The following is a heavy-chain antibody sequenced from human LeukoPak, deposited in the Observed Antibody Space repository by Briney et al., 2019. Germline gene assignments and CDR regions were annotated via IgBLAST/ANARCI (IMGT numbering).Heavy chain of an antibody. CDR2: MNPNSGNT. Sequence: ASVKVSRKASGYTFTSYDINWVRQATGQGLEWMGWMNPNSGNTGYAQKFQGRVTMTRNTSISTAYMELSSLRSEDTAVYYCARGHSSGWSYYYYYYGMDVWGQGTTVTVSS. D-gene: IGHD6-19*01. CDR3: ARGHSSGWSYYYYYYGMDV. J-gene: IGHJ6*02. V-gene: IGHV1-8*01. CDR1: GYTFTSYD.